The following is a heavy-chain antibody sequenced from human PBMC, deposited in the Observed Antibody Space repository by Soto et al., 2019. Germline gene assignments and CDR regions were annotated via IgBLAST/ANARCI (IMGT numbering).Heavy chain of an antibody. J-gene: IGHJ1*01. D-gene: IGHD2-15*01. CDR2: IYYSGST. V-gene: IGHV4-31*03. Sequence: SETLSLTCTVAGGSISGGGYYWSWIRQHPGKGLEWIGYIYYSGSTYYNPSLKSRVTISVDTSKNQFSLKLSSVTAADTAVYYCARRGYCSGGSCYSGWYFQHWGQGTLVTVSS. CDR3: ARRGYCSGGSCYSGWYFQH. CDR1: GGSISGGGYY.